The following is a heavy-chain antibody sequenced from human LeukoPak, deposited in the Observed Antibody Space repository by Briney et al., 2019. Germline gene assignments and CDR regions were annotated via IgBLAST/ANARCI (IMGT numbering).Heavy chain of an antibody. CDR3: AKQSAGSAAWYSLHYDF. J-gene: IGHJ4*02. CDR2: ISGSGGST. D-gene: IGHD6-13*01. V-gene: IGHV3-23*01. CDR1: GFSFSSYV. Sequence: GGSLRLSCAASGFSFSSYVMSWVRQAPGKGLEWVSAISGSGGSTYFADSVKGRFTISRDNSKNTLYLQMNGLRAEDTAVYFCAKQSAGSAAWYSLHYDFWGQGTLVTVSS.